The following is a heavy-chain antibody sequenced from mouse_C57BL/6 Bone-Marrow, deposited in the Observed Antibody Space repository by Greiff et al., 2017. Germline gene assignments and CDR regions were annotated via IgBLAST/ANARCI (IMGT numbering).Heavy chain of an antibody. V-gene: IGHV1-59*01. Sequence: QVQLQQPGAELVRPGTSVKLSCKASGYTFTSYWMHWVKQRPGQGLEWIGVIDPSDSYTNYNPKFKGKATLTVDTSSSTAYMQLSSLTSEDSAVYYCAKGQLRIRLAWFAYWGQGTLVTVSA. CDR2: IDPSDSYT. CDR1: GYTFTSYW. J-gene: IGHJ3*01. D-gene: IGHD3-2*02. CDR3: AKGQLRIRLAWFAY.